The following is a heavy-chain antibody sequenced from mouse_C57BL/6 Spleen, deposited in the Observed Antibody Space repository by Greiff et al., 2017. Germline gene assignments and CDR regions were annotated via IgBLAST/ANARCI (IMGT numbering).Heavy chain of an antibody. Sequence: EVQLQQSGPELVKPGASVKISCKASGYSFTDYYMNWVKQSNGKRLEWIGVINPDYGTTSYNQKFKGKATLTVDPSSNTAYMQLSSLTSEDSAVYYCARSHYYGSSMGCMDYWGQGTSVTVSS. CDR1: GYSFTDYY. J-gene: IGHJ4*01. CDR2: INPDYGTT. V-gene: IGHV1-39*01. CDR3: ARSHYYGSSMGCMDY. D-gene: IGHD1-1*01.